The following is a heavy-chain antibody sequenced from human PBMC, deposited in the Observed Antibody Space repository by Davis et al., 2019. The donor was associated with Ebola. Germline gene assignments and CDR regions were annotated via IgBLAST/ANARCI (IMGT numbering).Heavy chain of an antibody. CDR3: ARDFAGGNYYFDY. CDR1: GCSFTSHP. CDR2: IIPIFDTS. Sequence: SVTVSCKTSGCSFTSHPISWVRQAPRQGLEWMGGIIPIFDTSPYAQKFQGRITITADASTSTAYMELSRLRSEDTATYFCARDFAGGNYYFDYWGPGTPVTVSS. D-gene: IGHD3-16*01. V-gene: IGHV1-69*13. J-gene: IGHJ4*02.